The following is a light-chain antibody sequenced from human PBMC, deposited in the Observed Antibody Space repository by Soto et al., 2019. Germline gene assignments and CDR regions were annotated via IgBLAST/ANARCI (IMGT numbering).Light chain of an antibody. CDR1: SSNIGAGYD. V-gene: IGLV1-40*01. CDR3: QSYDSSLSGFYV. Sequence: SVLTQPSSVSGAPGQRVTISCTGSSSNIGAGYDVHWYQQLPGTAPKLLIYGNTNRPSGVPDRFSGSKSGTSASLAITGLQAEDEADYYCQSYDSSLSGFYVFGTGTKVTV. J-gene: IGLJ1*01. CDR2: GNT.